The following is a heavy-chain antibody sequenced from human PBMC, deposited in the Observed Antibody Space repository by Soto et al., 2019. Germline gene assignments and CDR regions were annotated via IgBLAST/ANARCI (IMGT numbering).Heavy chain of an antibody. CDR1: GGSFSGYY. Sequence: SETLSLTCALYGGSFSGYYWSWIRQPPGKGLEWIGEINHSGSTNYNPSLKSRVTISVDTSKNQFSLKLSSVTAADTAVYYCARLVYSSGWRYYGMDVWGQGTTVTVSS. J-gene: IGHJ6*02. D-gene: IGHD6-19*01. CDR3: ARLVYSSGWRYYGMDV. CDR2: INHSGST. V-gene: IGHV4-34*01.